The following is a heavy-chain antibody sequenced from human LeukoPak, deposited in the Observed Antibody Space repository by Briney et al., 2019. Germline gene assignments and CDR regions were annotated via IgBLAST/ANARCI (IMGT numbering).Heavy chain of an antibody. J-gene: IGHJ5*02. D-gene: IGHD3-22*01. CDR2: IIPILGIA. Sequence: GGSLRLSCAASGFTFSSYAISWVRQAPGQGLEWMGRIIPILGIANYAQKFQGRVTITADKSTSTAYMELSSLRSEDTAVYYCARDKDSSGSREGFDPWGQGTLVTVSS. V-gene: IGHV1-69*04. CDR1: GFTFSSYA. CDR3: ARDKDSSGSREGFDP.